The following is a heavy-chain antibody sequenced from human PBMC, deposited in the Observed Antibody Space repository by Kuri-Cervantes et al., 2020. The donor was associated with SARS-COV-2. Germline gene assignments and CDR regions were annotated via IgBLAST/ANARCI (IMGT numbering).Heavy chain of an antibody. CDR1: GYTFTDYY. D-gene: IGHD3-10*01. CDR3: AGGEGVRGLMVLFQWRGAGPLDF. CDR2: INPNSGGT. J-gene: IGHJ4*02. V-gene: IGHV1-2*04. Sequence: ASVKVSCKASGYTFTDYYMHWVRQAPGQGLEWMGWINPNSGGTNYAQKFQGWVAMTRDTSLSTAYMELSRLRSDDTAVYYWAGGEGVRGLMVLFQWRGAGPLDFWGQGTLVTVSS.